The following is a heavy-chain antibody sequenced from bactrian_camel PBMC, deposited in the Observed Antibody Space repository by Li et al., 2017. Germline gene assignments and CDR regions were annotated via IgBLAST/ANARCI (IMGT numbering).Heavy chain of an antibody. D-gene: IGHD6*01. Sequence: VQLVESGGGSVQAGGSLILSCAAGRYTYKRNCMGWFRQRPGKDREGVAVLWIGGATTSYADSVKGRFTISKDSAKNTLYLQMNSLKPEDTAMYFCAADQRGGSWFRPRQTDFGYWGQGTQVTVS. CDR1: RYTYKRNC. J-gene: IGHJ6*01. CDR3: AADQRGGSWFRPRQTDFGY. V-gene: IGHV3S42*01. CDR2: LWIGGATT.